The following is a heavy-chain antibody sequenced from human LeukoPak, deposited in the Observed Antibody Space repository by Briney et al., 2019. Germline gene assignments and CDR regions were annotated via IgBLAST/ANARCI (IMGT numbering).Heavy chain of an antibody. CDR2: IYYTGST. CDR3: ARLASSGWSHCDY. CDR1: GGSINSYY. Sequence: SETLSLTCTVSGGSINSYYWSWIRQPPGKGLECIGHIYYTGSTYYKPSLESRVTISVDTAKNQISLKLSSVTAADTAVYYCARLASSGWSHCDYWGQGTLVTVSS. V-gene: IGHV4-59*01. J-gene: IGHJ4*02. D-gene: IGHD6-19*01.